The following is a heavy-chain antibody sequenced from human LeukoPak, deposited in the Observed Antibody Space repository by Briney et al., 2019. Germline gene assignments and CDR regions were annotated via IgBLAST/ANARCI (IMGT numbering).Heavy chain of an antibody. V-gene: IGHV1-8*01. Sequence: GASVKVSCKASGYTFTSYDINWVRQATGQGLEWMGWMNANSGNTGYAQKFQGRVTMTRSTSISTAYMELSSLRSDDTAVCYCARGASRSFDYWGQGTLVTVSS. CDR1: GYTFTSYD. CDR3: ARGASRSFDY. CDR2: MNANSGNT. J-gene: IGHJ4*02.